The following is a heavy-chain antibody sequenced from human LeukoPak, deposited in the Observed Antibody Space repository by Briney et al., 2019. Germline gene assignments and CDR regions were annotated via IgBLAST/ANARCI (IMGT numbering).Heavy chain of an antibody. CDR2: IYHSGST. V-gene: IGHV4-4*02. CDR1: GGSISSSNW. CDR3: ARDRVDSSWYAEYFQH. Sequence: PSETLSLTCAVSGGSISSSNWWSWVRQPPGKGLEWIGEIYHSGSTNYNPSLKSRVTISVDKSKNQFSLKLSSVTAADTAVYYCARDRVDSSWYAEYFQHWGQGTLVTVSS. J-gene: IGHJ1*01. D-gene: IGHD6-13*01.